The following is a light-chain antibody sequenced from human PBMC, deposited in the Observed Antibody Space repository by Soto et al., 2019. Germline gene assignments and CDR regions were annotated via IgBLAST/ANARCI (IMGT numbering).Light chain of an antibody. CDR3: QQYGGSPSYT. Sequence: EIVLTQSPGTLSFSPGERATLSCRASQSVRGNYLAWYQHTPGQSPMLLVYGTSYRAAGIPDRFSGSGSGTDFILTISRVEPEDFTVYYCQQYGGSPSYTFGQGTKLEMK. V-gene: IGKV3-20*01. CDR1: QSVRGNY. J-gene: IGKJ2*01. CDR2: GTS.